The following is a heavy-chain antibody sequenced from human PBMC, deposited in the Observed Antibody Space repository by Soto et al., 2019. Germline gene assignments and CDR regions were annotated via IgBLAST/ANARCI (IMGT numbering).Heavy chain of an antibody. Sequence: EVHLVESGGGLVQPGGSLRLSCAASGFTFSSYSLNWGRQAPGKGLEWVSYITSSGTTVYYADSVRGRFTISRDNAKNSLYLQMNSLTDDDTAVYYCARGSSNWAYYFDFWGQGTLVTVSS. D-gene: IGHD6-13*01. CDR1: GFTFSSYS. CDR3: ARGSSNWAYYFDF. V-gene: IGHV3-48*02. CDR2: ITSSGTTV. J-gene: IGHJ4*02.